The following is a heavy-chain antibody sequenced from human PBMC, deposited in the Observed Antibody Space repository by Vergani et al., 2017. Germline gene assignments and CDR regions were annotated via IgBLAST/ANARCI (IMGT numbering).Heavy chain of an antibody. Sequence: QVQLVQSGAEVKKPGASVKVSCKASGYTFTGYYMHWVRQAPGQGLEWMGWINPNSGGTNYAQKFQGWVTMTRDTSISTAYMELRSLRSDDTAVCYCARPPWGSGSYIYFDYWGQGTLVTVSS. D-gene: IGHD3-10*01. CDR1: GYTFTGYY. J-gene: IGHJ4*02. CDR3: ARPPWGSGSYIYFDY. V-gene: IGHV1-2*04. CDR2: INPNSGGT.